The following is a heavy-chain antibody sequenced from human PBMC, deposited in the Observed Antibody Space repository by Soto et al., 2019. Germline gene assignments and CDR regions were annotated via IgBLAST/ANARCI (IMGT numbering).Heavy chain of an antibody. J-gene: IGHJ4*02. V-gene: IGHV4-38-2*01. Sequence: PSETLSLTCAVSGYSISSGYYWGWIRQPPGKGLEWIGSIYHSGSTYYNPSLKSRVAISVDTSKNQFSLKLSSVTAADTAVYYCARALRGYSYGYFVYWGQGTLVTVS. D-gene: IGHD5-18*01. CDR3: ARALRGYSYGYFVY. CDR2: IYHSGST. CDR1: GYSISSGYY.